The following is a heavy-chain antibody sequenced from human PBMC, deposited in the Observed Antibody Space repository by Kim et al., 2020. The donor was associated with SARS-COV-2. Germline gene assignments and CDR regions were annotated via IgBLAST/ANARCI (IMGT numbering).Heavy chain of an antibody. D-gene: IGHD3-22*01. CDR3: ASRDIEGDYYDSSGGGRGSMDV. CDR2: MNPNSGNT. CDR1: GYTFTSYD. V-gene: IGHV1-8*01. J-gene: IGHJ6*02. Sequence: ASVKVSCKASGYTFTSYDINWVRQATGQGLEWMGWMNPNSGNTGYAQKFQGRVTMTRNTSISTAYMELSSLRSEDTAVYYCASRDIEGDYYDSSGGGRGSMDVWGQGTTVTVSS.